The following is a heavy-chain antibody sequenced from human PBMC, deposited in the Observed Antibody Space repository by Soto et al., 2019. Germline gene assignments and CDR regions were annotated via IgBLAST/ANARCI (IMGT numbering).Heavy chain of an antibody. D-gene: IGHD2-2*01. V-gene: IGHV5-51*01. Sequence: GEALKISCKGSGFTFTSYWIAWVRQMPGKGLEWMVIIYPGDSDHSYSQSFQGQVTISAEKSINTAYLHWSSLKASDTAIYYCAKHEGYCSTPICSNFDXWGQGTMVTVSX. CDR2: IYPGDSDH. CDR1: GFTFTSYW. J-gene: IGHJ4*02. CDR3: AKHEGYCSTPICSNFDX.